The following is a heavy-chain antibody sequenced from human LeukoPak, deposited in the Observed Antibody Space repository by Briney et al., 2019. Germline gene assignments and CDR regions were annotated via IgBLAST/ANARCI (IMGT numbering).Heavy chain of an antibody. Sequence: PGGSLRFSCAASGFTLNTHWMSWVRQAPGKGLEWVANIKQDGRDTYYVDSVKGRFTISRDNAKNSLNLQMNSLRAEDTAMYYCATSEGYWGQGTLVTVSS. CDR3: ATSEGY. J-gene: IGHJ4*02. CDR2: IKQDGRDT. V-gene: IGHV3-7*03. CDR1: GFTLNTHW.